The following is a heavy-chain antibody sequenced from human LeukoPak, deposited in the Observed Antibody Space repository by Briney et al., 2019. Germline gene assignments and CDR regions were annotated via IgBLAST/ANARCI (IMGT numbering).Heavy chain of an antibody. CDR2: IGGSGGGT. J-gene: IGHJ3*02. V-gene: IGHV3-23*01. CDR1: GFTFSSYA. D-gene: IGHD3-3*01. Sequence: GGSLRLSCAASGFTFSSYAMSWVRQAPGKGLEWVSTIGGSGGGTYYADSVKGRFTISRDNSKNTLYLQMNSLRAEDTAVYYCAKVLRLDAFDIWGQGTMVTVSS. CDR3: AKVLRLDAFDI.